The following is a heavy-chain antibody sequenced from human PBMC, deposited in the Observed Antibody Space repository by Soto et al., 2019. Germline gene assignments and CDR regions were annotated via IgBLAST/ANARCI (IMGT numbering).Heavy chain of an antibody. CDR3: ANNPGYNSGWYSIDY. CDR1: GFTFSNYG. Sequence: PGGSLRLSCAASGFTFSNYGMHWVRQAPGKGLEWVAVISYDGSNKYYADSVKGRFTISRDNSKNTLYLQMNSLRVEDTAMYYCANNPGYNSGWYSIDYWGQGTLVTVSS. D-gene: IGHD6-19*01. CDR2: ISYDGSNK. V-gene: IGHV3-30*18. J-gene: IGHJ4*02.